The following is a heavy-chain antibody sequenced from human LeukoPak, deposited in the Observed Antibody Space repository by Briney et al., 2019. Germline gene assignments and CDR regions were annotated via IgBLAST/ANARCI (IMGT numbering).Heavy chain of an antibody. J-gene: IGHJ4*02. Sequence: KPSETLSLTCAVYGGSLSGYYWSWIRQPLGKGLEWIGEINHSGSTNYNPSLKSRVTISVDTSKNQFSLKLSSVTAADTAVYYCAILYSSSRSFWGQGTLVTVSS. CDR2: INHSGST. V-gene: IGHV4-34*01. CDR3: AILYSSSRSF. D-gene: IGHD6-6*01. CDR1: GGSLSGYY.